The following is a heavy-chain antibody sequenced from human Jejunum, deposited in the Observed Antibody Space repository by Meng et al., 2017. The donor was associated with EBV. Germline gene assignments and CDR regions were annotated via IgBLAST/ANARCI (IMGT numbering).Heavy chain of an antibody. Sequence: QVQSQGSGPGLVKPSETLSLTCTVSGGSVSTASYYWSWIRQSPGKGLEWIGYIYYSGNTNYNPSLKSRATITVDTSKNQFSLKLSSVTAADTAVYYCARVVDYYERSGYPDFWGQGTLVTVSS. CDR3: ARVVDYYERSGYPDF. D-gene: IGHD3-22*01. J-gene: IGHJ4*02. CDR2: IYYSGNT. CDR1: GGSVSTASYY. V-gene: IGHV4-61*01.